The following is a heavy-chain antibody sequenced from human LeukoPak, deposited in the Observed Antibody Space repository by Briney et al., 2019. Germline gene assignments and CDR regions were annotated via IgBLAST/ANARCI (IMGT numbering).Heavy chain of an antibody. CDR3: ARDACGGDCFYYYYGMDV. CDR1: GYTFTSYG. CDR2: ISAYNGNT. J-gene: IGHJ6*02. V-gene: IGHV1-18*01. D-gene: IGHD2-21*02. Sequence: GASVKVSCKASGYTFTSYGFSWVRQAPGQGLEWMGWISAYNGNTNYAQKLQGRVTMTTDTSTSTAYMELRSLRSDDTAVYYCARDACGGDCFYYYYGMDVWGQGTTVTVSS.